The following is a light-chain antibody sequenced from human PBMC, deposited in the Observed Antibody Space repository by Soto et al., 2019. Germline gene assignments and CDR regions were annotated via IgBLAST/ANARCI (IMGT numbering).Light chain of an antibody. CDR3: ASYTTGSTYV. CDR1: SSDVGGYSY. Sequence: QSVLTQPASVSGSPGQSIALSCTGTSSDVGGYSYVSWYQQQPGKAPKLVISDVSNRPSGVSDRFSGSKSGNTASLTISGLQTQAEADYYCASYTTGSTYVFGTGTKVTVL. J-gene: IGLJ1*01. V-gene: IGLV2-14*01. CDR2: DVS.